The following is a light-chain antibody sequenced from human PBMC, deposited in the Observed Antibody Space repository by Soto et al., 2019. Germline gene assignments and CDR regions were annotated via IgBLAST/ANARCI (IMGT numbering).Light chain of an antibody. J-gene: IGKJ2*01. CDR1: QSVSNY. CDR3: QQRSNWPL. CDR2: DTS. V-gene: IGKV3-11*01. Sequence: EIVLTQSPATLSLSPGERATLSCRASQSVSNYLAWYQQKPGQAPRLLIYDTSNRATGIPARFSGSGSGTDFTLTISSLEPEDFAVYYCQQRSNWPLFGQGTKLEIK.